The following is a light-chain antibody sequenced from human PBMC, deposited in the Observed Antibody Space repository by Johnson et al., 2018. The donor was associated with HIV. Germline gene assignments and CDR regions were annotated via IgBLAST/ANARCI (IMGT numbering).Light chain of an antibody. CDR3: GTWDSSLSCYV. V-gene: IGLV1-51*01. CDR1: SSNIGSNY. Sequence: QSILTQPPSVSAAPGQNVNISCSGGSSNIGSNYVSWYQQLPGTAPKLLIYDNNKRPSEIPDRFSGSKSGTSATLGITGLQTGDEAEFYCGTWDSSLSCYVFGTGTTVTVL. J-gene: IGLJ1*01. CDR2: DNN.